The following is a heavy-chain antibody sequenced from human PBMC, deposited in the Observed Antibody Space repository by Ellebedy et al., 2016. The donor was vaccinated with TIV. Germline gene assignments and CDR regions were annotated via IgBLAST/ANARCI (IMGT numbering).Heavy chain of an antibody. Sequence: ASVKVSXXASGYTFTSYGISWVRQAPGQGLEWMGWISAYNGNTNYAQKLQGRVTMTTDTSTSTAYMELSSLRSEDTAVYYCATSHYDFWFDYWGQGTLVTVSS. CDR3: ATSHYDFWFDY. J-gene: IGHJ4*02. D-gene: IGHD3-3*01. V-gene: IGHV1-18*01. CDR1: GYTFTSYG. CDR2: ISAYNGNT.